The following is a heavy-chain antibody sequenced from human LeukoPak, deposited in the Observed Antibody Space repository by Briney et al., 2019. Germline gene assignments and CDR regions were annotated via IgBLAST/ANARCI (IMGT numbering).Heavy chain of an antibody. V-gene: IGHV4-59*01. D-gene: IGHD6-19*01. Sequence: PSETLSLTCTVSGGSISSYYWSWIRQPPGKGLEWIGYIYYSGSTNYNPSLKSGVTISVETSKNQCSLTLRSVTAADTAVYYCAVPGSGWSRFDYWGQGTLVTVSS. J-gene: IGHJ4*02. CDR3: AVPGSGWSRFDY. CDR2: IYYSGST. CDR1: GGSISSYY.